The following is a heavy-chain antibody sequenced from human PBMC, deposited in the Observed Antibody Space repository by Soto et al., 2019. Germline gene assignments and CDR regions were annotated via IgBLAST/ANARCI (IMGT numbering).Heavy chain of an antibody. Sequence: QVQLVESGGGVVQPGRSLRLSCAASGFTFSSYGMQRVRQAPDKGLEWVAVIWYDGSNKYYADSVKGRFTISRDNSKNTLYLQMNSRRAEDTAVYYCAREKGRDGYYYYYGMDVWGQGTTVTVSS. CDR2: IWYDGSNK. CDR3: AREKGRDGYYYYYGMDV. J-gene: IGHJ6*02. CDR1: GFTFSSYG. V-gene: IGHV3-33*01.